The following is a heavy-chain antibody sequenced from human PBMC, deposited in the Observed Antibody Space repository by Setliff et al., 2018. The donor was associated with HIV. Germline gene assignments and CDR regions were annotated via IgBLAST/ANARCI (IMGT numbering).Heavy chain of an antibody. J-gene: IGHJ3*02. CDR1: GYSISSSNW. CDR3: AKISNGFEPNAFDT. CDR2: INHNELT. V-gene: IGHV4-28*01. D-gene: IGHD3-22*01. Sequence: SETLSLTCVVSGYSISSSNWWGWIRQPPGKGLEWIGYINHNELTYYNPSLKSRIIMSVDTSKKQLSLKLSSVTAVDTAVYFCAKISNGFEPNAFDTWGLGTMVTVS.